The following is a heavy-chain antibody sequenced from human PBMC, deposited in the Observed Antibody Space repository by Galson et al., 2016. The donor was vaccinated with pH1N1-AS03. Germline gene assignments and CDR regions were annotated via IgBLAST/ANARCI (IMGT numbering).Heavy chain of an antibody. CDR1: GFTFSTFA. Sequence: SLRLSCAASGFTFSTFAMSWVRRAPGKGLEWVSLIRGTSQITYYAASVKGRFTISKDNSKSTLFLQMNGLRAEDTAIYYCARLSGMVPTEYYFASWGQGTLVAVSS. CDR3: ARLSGMVPTEYYFAS. V-gene: IGHV3-23*01. D-gene: IGHD3-3*01. CDR2: IRGTSQIT. J-gene: IGHJ4*02.